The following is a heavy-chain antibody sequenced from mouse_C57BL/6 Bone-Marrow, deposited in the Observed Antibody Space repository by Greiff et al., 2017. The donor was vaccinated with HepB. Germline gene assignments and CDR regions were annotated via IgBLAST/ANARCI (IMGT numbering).Heavy chain of an antibody. J-gene: IGHJ3*01. CDR1: GYTFTSYW. Sequence: VQLQQPGAELVMPGASVKLSCKASGYTFTSYWMHWVKQRPGQGLEWIGEIDPSDSYTNYNQKFKGKSTLTVDKSSSTAYMQLSSLTSEDSAVYYCAREGAYYSNYGWFAYWGQGTLVTVSA. V-gene: IGHV1-69*01. CDR3: AREGAYYSNYGWFAY. D-gene: IGHD2-5*01. CDR2: IDPSDSYT.